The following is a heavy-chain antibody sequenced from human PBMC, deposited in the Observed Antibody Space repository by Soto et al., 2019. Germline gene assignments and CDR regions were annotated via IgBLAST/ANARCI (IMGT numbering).Heavy chain of an antibody. CDR1: GYSISSRSYY. D-gene: IGHD2-21*02. Sequence: PSEALSLTCTFTGYSISSRSYYWGWIRQPPWKGLEWIVISDYSWSTYNNPSLRSRVSMSIDTSKDQFSLKLKSVTAADTALYFRARQRTPVVTKAYFDAWGPGSLVTVSA. CDR3: ARQRTPVVTKAYFDA. J-gene: IGHJ4*02. V-gene: IGHV4-39*01. CDR2: SDYSWST.